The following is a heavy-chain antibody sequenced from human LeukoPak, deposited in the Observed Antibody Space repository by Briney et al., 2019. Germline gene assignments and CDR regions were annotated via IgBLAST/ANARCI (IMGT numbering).Heavy chain of an antibody. CDR2: IIPIFGTA. Sequence: SVKVSCKASGGTFSSYAISWVRQAPGQGLEWMGGIIPIFGTANYAQKFQGRVTITTDESTSTAYMELSSLRSEDTAVYYCARDLGIAAAGTAYWGQGTLVTVSS. V-gene: IGHV1-69*05. CDR1: GGTFSSYA. J-gene: IGHJ4*02. D-gene: IGHD6-13*01. CDR3: ARDLGIAAAGTAY.